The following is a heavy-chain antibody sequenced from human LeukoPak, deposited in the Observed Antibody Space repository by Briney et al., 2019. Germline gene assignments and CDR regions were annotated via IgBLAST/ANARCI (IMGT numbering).Heavy chain of an antibody. J-gene: IGHJ3*02. V-gene: IGHV1-69*01. Sequence: SVKVSCKASGGTFSSYSINWVRQAPGQGLEWMGGIIPIFGTANYAQKFQGRVTITADESTSTAYMELSSLRSEDTAVYYCAKETAVAGTFGFDIWGQGTMVTVSS. CDR3: AKETAVAGTFGFDI. D-gene: IGHD6-19*01. CDR1: GGTFSSYS. CDR2: IIPIFGTA.